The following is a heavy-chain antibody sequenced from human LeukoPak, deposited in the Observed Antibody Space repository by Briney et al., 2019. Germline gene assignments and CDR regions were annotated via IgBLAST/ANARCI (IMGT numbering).Heavy chain of an antibody. D-gene: IGHD1-7*01. V-gene: IGHV3-7*01. CDR2: IKQDGSEK. J-gene: IGHJ4*02. Sequence: HPGGSLRLSCAASGFTFSSYAMSWVRQAPGKGLEWVANIKQDGSEKYYVDSVKGRFTISRDNAKNSLYLQMNSLRAEDTAVYYCARDRGRVITGTINPFDYWGQGTLVTVSS. CDR1: GFTFSSYA. CDR3: ARDRGRVITGTINPFDY.